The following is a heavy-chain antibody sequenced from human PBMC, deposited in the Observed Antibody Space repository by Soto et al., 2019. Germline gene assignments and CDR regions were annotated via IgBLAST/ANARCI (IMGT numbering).Heavy chain of an antibody. V-gene: IGHV1-69*13. D-gene: IGHD2-15*01. J-gene: IGHJ4*01. CDR2: IIPIFGTA. CDR1: GGTFSSYA. Sequence: SVKVSCKASGGTFSSYAISWVRQAPGQGLEWMGGIIPIFGTANYAQKFQGRVTITADESTSTAYMELSSLRSEDTAVYYCERVYCSGGSCYSTLSYYFDFWAHGSLVTV. CDR3: ERVYCSGGSCYSTLSYYFDF.